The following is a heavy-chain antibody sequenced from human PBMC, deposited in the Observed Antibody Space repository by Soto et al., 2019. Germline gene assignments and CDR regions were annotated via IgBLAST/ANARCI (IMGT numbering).Heavy chain of an antibody. J-gene: IGHJ6*02. CDR2: IIPIFGTA. CDR1: GGTFSSYA. D-gene: IGHD2-21*02. V-gene: IGHV1-69*13. Sequence: SVKVSCKASGGTFSSYAISWVRQAPGQGLEWMGGIIPIFGTANYAQKFQGRVTITADESTSTAYMELSSLRSEDTAVYYCARTYCGGDCYSHEPSYYYGMDVWGQGTTVTVCS. CDR3: ARTYCGGDCYSHEPSYYYGMDV.